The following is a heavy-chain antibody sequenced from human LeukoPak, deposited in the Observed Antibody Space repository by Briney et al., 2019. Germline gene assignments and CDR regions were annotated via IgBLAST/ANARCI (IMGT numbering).Heavy chain of an antibody. CDR1: GYTFTGYY. CDR2: INPNSGGT. D-gene: IGHD6-19*01. V-gene: IGHV1-2*02. Sequence: ASVKVSCKASGYTFTGYYMHWVRQAPGQGLEWMGWINPNSGGTNYAQKFQGRVTMTRDTSISTAYMELSRLRSDDTAVYYCATDLAVAVKGTYYFDYWGQGTLVTVSS. J-gene: IGHJ4*02. CDR3: ATDLAVAVKGTYYFDY.